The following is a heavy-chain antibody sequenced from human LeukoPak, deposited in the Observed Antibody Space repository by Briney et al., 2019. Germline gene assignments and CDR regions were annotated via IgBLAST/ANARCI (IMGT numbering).Heavy chain of an antibody. CDR3: ARANGDYVGY. J-gene: IGHJ4*02. D-gene: IGHD4-17*01. CDR1: GGSISSYY. Sequence: SETLSLTCTVSGGSISSYYWSWIRQPPGKGLEWIGYIYYSGSTNYNPSLKSRVTISVDTPKNQFSLKLSSVTAADTAVYYCARANGDYVGYWGQGTLVTVSS. CDR2: IYYSGST. V-gene: IGHV4-59*01.